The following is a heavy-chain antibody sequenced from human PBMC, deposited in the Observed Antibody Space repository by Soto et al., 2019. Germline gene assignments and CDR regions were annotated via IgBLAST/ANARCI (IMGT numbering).Heavy chain of an antibody. Sequence: EVQLVESGGGLVQPGGSLGLSCAASGFTFSSYWMHWVRQAPGKGLVWVSRINSDGSSTSYADSVKGRFTISRDNAKNTLYLQMNSLRAEDTAVYYCASVLDSSGCFDYWGQGTLVTVSS. CDR3: ASVLDSSGCFDY. J-gene: IGHJ4*02. D-gene: IGHD3-22*01. V-gene: IGHV3-74*01. CDR2: INSDGSST. CDR1: GFTFSSYW.